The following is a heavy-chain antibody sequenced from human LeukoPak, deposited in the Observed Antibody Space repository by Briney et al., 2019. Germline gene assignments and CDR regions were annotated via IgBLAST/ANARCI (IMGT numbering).Heavy chain of an antibody. D-gene: IGHD2-2*01. Sequence: PGGSLRLSCAASGFTFSSYWMSWVRQAPGKGLEWVANIKQDGSEKYYVDSVKGRFTISRDNAKNSLYLQMSSLRAEDTAVYYCARGYCSSTGCYHFDYWGQGTLVTVSS. V-gene: IGHV3-7*04. CDR1: GFTFSSYW. J-gene: IGHJ4*02. CDR2: IKQDGSEK. CDR3: ARGYCSSTGCYHFDY.